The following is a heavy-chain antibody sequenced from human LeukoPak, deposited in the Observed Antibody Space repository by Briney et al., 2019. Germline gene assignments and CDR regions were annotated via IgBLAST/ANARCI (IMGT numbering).Heavy chain of an antibody. Sequence: GGSLRLSCAASGFTFSSYWMSWVRQAPGKGLEWVANIKQDGSEKYYVDSVKGRFTISRDNAKNSLYLQMNSLRAEDTAVYYCARAVNYDFWSGPDTYYFDYWGQGTPVTVSS. V-gene: IGHV3-7*04. J-gene: IGHJ4*02. CDR2: IKQDGSEK. CDR1: GFTFSSYW. CDR3: ARAVNYDFWSGPDTYYFDY. D-gene: IGHD3-3*01.